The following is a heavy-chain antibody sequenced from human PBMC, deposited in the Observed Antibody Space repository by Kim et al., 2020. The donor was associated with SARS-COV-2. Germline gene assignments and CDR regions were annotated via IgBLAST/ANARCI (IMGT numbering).Heavy chain of an antibody. CDR3: AREIAANGRRGPDH. D-gene: IGHD2-8*01. CDR2: ISTDGGFT. Sequence: GGSLRLSCVASGFTFDNNFMHWVRQAPGKGLVWVSRISTDGGFTGYADFVKGRFTVSRDNAKNTLYLQMRSLRDDDMAVYYCAREIAANGRRGPDHWGQG. CDR1: GFTFDNNF. J-gene: IGHJ4*02. V-gene: IGHV3-74*01.